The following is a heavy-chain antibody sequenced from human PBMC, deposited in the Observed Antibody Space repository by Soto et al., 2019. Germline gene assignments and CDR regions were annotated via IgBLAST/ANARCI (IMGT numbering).Heavy chain of an antibody. D-gene: IGHD2-2*01. V-gene: IGHV3-21*01. Sequence: GGSLRLSCAVSGFYFNNYGINWVRQPPGKGLEWVSSVSKSDYTYYSDSVRGRFTISRDNAKNSVSLQMNSLRAEDTAVYYCAREDSIIIPVVSDFWGQGTLVTVSS. CDR3: AREDSIIIPVVSDF. CDR2: VSKSDYT. J-gene: IGHJ4*02. CDR1: GFYFNNYG.